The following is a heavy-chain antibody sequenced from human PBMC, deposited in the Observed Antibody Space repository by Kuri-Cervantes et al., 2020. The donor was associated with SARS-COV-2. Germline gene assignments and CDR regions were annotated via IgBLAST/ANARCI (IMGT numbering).Heavy chain of an antibody. D-gene: IGHD3-22*01. J-gene: IGHJ3*02. CDR3: ARGDPKPYDSRFVHAFDI. CDR1: GGSFSTYA. Sequence: SVKVSCKVSGGSFSTYAITWVRQAPGQGLEWMGGIIPIFRKLNYAQKFQGRVTITADEPTTTAYIELSSLKSEDTAVDYCARGDPKPYDSRFVHAFDIWGQGTMVTVSS. V-gene: IGHV1-69*13. CDR2: IIPIFRKL.